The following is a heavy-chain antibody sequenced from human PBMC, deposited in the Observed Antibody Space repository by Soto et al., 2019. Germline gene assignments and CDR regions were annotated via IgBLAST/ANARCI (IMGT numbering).Heavy chain of an antibody. Sequence: SETLSLTCTVSGGSISSYYWSWIRQPPGKGLEWIGYIYYSGSTNYNPSLKSRVTISVDTSKNQFSLKLSSVTAADTAVYYCAREKDSSGWYGILDYWAQGTLVTVSS. D-gene: IGHD6-19*01. V-gene: IGHV4-59*01. J-gene: IGHJ4*02. CDR3: AREKDSSGWYGILDY. CDR2: IYYSGST. CDR1: GGSISSYY.